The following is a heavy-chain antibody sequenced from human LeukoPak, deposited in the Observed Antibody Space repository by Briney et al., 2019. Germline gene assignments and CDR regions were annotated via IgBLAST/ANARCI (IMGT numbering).Heavy chain of an antibody. CDR1: GNSLSELS. J-gene: IGHJ4*02. V-gene: IGHV1-24*01. D-gene: IGHD3-3*01. CDR3: TTRSGDFWSGFVN. Sequence: ASVTVSCKVSGNSLSELSIQWVRQAPGKGREWMGGFDPEEAKMVYAQNFQGRVTMTEDTSTQTAYMELSGLTSDDTAVYYCTTRSGDFWSGFVNWGQGTLVTVSS. CDR2: FDPEEAKM.